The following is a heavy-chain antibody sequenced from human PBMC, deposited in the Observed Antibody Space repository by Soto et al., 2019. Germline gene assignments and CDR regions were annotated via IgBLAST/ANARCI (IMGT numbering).Heavy chain of an antibody. CDR1: GFSFRNYA. D-gene: IGHD3-10*01. Sequence: PGGSLRLSCAASGFSFRNYAMSWVRQAPGKGLEWASTLTGSSSIIYYEDSVKGRFAITGDNSRNTLYLQMNSLTAEDTAVYYCANGRATYGLLTHDYWGQGTLVTVSS. CDR3: ANGRATYGLLTHDY. V-gene: IGHV3-23*01. J-gene: IGHJ4*02. CDR2: LTGSSSII.